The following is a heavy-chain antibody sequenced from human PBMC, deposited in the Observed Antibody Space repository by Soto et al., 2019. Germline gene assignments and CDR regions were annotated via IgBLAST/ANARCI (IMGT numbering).Heavy chain of an antibody. CDR2: IIPIFGTA. J-gene: IGHJ5*02. Sequence: ASVKVSCKASGGTFSSYAISWVRQAPGQGLEWMGGIIPIFGTANYAQKFQGRVTITADESTSTAYMELSSLRSEDTAVYYCASGNFWSGYPASGRFAPWGKGTLGTVSS. D-gene: IGHD3-3*01. V-gene: IGHV1-69*13. CDR3: ASGNFWSGYPASGRFAP. CDR1: GGTFSSYA.